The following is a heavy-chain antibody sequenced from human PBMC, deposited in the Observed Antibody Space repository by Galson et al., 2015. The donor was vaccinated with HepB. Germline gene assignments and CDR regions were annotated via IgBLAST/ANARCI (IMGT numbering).Heavy chain of an antibody. D-gene: IGHD6-19*01. CDR1: GFTFNNYW. CDR2: IWKDGAEK. J-gene: IGHJ2*01. CDR3: AGLPSGWSSSGYVL. Sequence: SLRLSCAASGFTFNNYWMNWVRQAPGKGLEWVANIWKDGAEKYYLDSVKGRFTISRDNTRNSLFLQMNSLRGEDTAVYYCAGLPSGWSSSGYVLWGRGTVVTVSS. V-gene: IGHV3-7*03.